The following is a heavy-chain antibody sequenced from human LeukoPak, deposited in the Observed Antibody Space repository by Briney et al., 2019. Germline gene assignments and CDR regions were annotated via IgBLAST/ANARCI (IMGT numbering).Heavy chain of an antibody. CDR3: TLRGVSPFDY. D-gene: IGHD3-10*01. CDR1: GFTFSSSD. Sequence: GGSLRLSCAASGFTFSSSDMHWVRQATGKGLEWVSSIGTAGDTYYPGSVKGRFTISRENAENSSYLQMNSLRAGDTAVYYCTLRGVSPFDYWGQGTLVTVSS. CDR2: IGTAGDT. J-gene: IGHJ4*02. V-gene: IGHV3-13*01.